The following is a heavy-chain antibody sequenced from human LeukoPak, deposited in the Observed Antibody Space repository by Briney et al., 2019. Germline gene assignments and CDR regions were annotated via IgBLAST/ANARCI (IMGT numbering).Heavy chain of an antibody. D-gene: IGHD5-18*01. CDR1: GFTFSSNA. CDR2: ISGSGGST. CDR3: AKGGYSYAVNW. Sequence: PGGSLRLSCAASGFTFSSNAMSWVRQAPGKGLAWVSTISGSGGSTYYADSVKGRFTISRDNSKNTLYLQMNSLRAEDTAVYYCAKGGYSYAVNWWGQGTLVTVSS. J-gene: IGHJ4*02. V-gene: IGHV3-23*01.